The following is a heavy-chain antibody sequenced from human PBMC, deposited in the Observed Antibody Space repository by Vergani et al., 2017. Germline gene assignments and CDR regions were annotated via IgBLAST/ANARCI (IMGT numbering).Heavy chain of an antibody. Sequence: EVQLLESGGGLVQPGGSLRLSCAASGFTFSSYAMSWVRQAPGKGLEWVSAISGSGGSTYYADSVKGRFTISRDNSKNTLYLQMNSLRAEDTAVYYCAKICLILRFLEWLGYMDVWGKGTTVTVSS. CDR2: ISGSGGST. CDR3: AKICLILRFLEWLGYMDV. V-gene: IGHV3-23*01. J-gene: IGHJ6*03. CDR1: GFTFSSYA. D-gene: IGHD3-3*01.